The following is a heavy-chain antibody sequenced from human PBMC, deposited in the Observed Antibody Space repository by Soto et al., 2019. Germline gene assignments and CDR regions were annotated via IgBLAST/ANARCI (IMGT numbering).Heavy chain of an antibody. CDR3: ARLRRAPRPDYDILTGYPHY. V-gene: IGHV4-39*01. CDR1: GGSISSSSYY. CDR2: IYYSGST. D-gene: IGHD3-9*01. Sequence: SETLSLTCTVSGGSISSSSYYWGWIRQPPGKGLEWIGSIYYSGSTYYNPSLKSRVTISVDTSKNQFSLKLSSVTAADTAVYYCARLRRAPRPDYDILTGYPHYWGQGTLVTVSS. J-gene: IGHJ4*02.